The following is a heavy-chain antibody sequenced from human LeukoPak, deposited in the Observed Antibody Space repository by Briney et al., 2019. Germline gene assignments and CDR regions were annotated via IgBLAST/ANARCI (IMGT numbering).Heavy chain of an antibody. CDR1: GFTFSNFI. CDR2: IENDGTKK. J-gene: IGHJ2*01. V-gene: IGHV3-30*03. Sequence: GRSLRLSCEASGFTFSNFIMHWVRQAPGKGLEWVALIENDGTKKYYADSMKGRFTLSRDNSKSTMYLQVNSLRVEDTAVYYCARESHSFDLCGRGTLVTVSS. CDR3: ARESHSFDL.